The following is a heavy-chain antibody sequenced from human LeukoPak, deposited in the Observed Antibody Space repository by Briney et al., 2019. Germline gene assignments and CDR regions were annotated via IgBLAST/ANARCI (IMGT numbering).Heavy chain of an antibody. V-gene: IGHV5-51*01. Sequence: GASVKVSCKASGYTFSSYDINWVRQATGQGLEWMGIIYPGDSDTRYSPSFQGQVTISADKSISTAYLQWSSLKASDTAMYYCARHFGYCSGGSCTGAFDIWGQGTMVTVSS. CDR1: GYTFSSYD. D-gene: IGHD2-15*01. CDR2: IYPGDSDT. CDR3: ARHFGYCSGGSCTGAFDI. J-gene: IGHJ3*02.